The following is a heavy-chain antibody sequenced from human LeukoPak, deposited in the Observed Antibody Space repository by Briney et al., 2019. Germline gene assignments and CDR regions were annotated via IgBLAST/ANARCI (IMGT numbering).Heavy chain of an antibody. D-gene: IGHD3-3*01. CDR3: VRSGAEYYDFWSGYWPGGHDY. Sequence: PSQTLSLTCSVSGGSISSGGYYWNWIRQHPGKGLEWIGYIYHSGSTNYNPSLKSRVTISVGTSKNQFSLKLSSVTAADTAVYYCVRSGAEYYDFWSGYWPGGHDYWGQGTLVTVSS. J-gene: IGHJ4*02. CDR2: IYHSGST. CDR1: GGSISSGGYY. V-gene: IGHV4-31*03.